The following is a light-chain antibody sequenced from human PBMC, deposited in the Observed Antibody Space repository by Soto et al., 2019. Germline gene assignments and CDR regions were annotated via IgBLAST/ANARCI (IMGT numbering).Light chain of an antibody. CDR2: GVS. J-gene: IGLJ1*01. CDR1: ISDFVVYNY. V-gene: IGLV2-14*01. Sequence: QSVLTQPASVSGSPGQSITISCSGTISDFVVYNYVSWYQQHPGKAPKLMLYGVSKRPSGVSNRFSGSKSGNTASLTISGLQAEDEADYYCSSYTTSTTYVFGTGTKLTVL. CDR3: SSYTTSTTYV.